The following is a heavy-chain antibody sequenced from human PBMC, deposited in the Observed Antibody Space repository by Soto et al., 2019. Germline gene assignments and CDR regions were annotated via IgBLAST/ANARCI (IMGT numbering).Heavy chain of an antibody. CDR3: ARGWTGCYTWAFDH. V-gene: IGHV3-7*01. Sequence: GGSLRLSCAASGFTFSSYWMSWVRQAPGKGLEWVAIIKQDESEKYYVDSVKGRFTISRDNAKNSLYLQMNSLRAEDTAVYYCARGWTGCYTWAFDHWGEGYLGTVSS. J-gene: IGHJ4*02. D-gene: IGHD2-2*02. CDR1: GFTFSSYW. CDR2: IKQDESEK.